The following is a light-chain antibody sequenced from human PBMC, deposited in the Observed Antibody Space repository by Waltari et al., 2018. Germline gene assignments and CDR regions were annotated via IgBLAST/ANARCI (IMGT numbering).Light chain of an antibody. V-gene: IGKV3-20*01. J-gene: IGKJ3*01. CDR1: QSVNSRY. CDR2: GAS. CDR3: QQYGSSPPTG. Sequence: IVLTLSPGTLSLSPGERAALSCRASQSVNSRYLAWYQQKSGQAPRLLIHGASSRATGIPDRFSGSGSGTDFTLTISRLEPEDFAVYYCQQYGSSPPTGFGPGTKLDIK.